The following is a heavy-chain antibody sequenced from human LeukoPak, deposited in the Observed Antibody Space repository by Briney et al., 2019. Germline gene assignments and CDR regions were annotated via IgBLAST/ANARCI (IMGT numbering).Heavy chain of an antibody. CDR1: GSISSYY. CDR3: ARGTRVWFDP. CDR2: IYTSGST. Sequence: SETLSLTCTVSGSISSYYWSWIRQPPGKGLEWIGYIYTSGSTNYNPSLKSRVTISVDTSKNQFSLKLSSVTAADTAVYYCARGTRVWFDPWGQGTLVTVSS. D-gene: IGHD4-17*01. V-gene: IGHV4-4*09. J-gene: IGHJ5*02.